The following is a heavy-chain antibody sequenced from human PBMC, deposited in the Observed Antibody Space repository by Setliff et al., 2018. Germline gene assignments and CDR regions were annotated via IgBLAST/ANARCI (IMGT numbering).Heavy chain of an antibody. Sequence: SQTLSLTCAISGDSVSSNSAAWNWIRQSPSRGLEWLGRTYYRSKWYNDYAVSVKSRITINPDTSKNQFSLQLNSVTPEDTAAYYCARDQYYYDSSGYPWAFDIWGQGTMVT. D-gene: IGHD3-22*01. V-gene: IGHV6-1*01. CDR2: TYYRSKWYN. CDR1: GDSVSSNSAA. J-gene: IGHJ3*02. CDR3: ARDQYYYDSSGYPWAFDI.